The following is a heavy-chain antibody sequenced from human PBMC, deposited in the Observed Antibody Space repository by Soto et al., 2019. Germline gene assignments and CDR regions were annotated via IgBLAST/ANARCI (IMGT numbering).Heavy chain of an antibody. D-gene: IGHD7-27*01. V-gene: IGHV4-59*08. CDR1: GGSISSYY. CDR3: ARGGCPNWGFYVY. CDR2: IYYSGTT. Sequence: QVQLQESGPGLVKPSETLSLTCTVSGGSISSYYWSWIRQSPGKGLEWIGYIYYSGTTDYNPSLKSRVTISVDTSKNQFSLKLNSVTAADTAVYYCARGGCPNWGFYVYWGQGTLVTVSS. J-gene: IGHJ4*02.